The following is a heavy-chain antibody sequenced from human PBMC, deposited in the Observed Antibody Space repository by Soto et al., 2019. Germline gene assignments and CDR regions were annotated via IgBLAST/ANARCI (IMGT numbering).Heavy chain of an antibody. V-gene: IGHV1-2*02. CDR3: ARDLGGSRDS. D-gene: IGHD1-26*01. CDR1: GNTFIGYY. Sequence: QVQLVQSGAEVKKPGASVKVSCKASGNTFIGYYIHWVRQAPGQGLEWMGWINPNNDGTTYGEKFQGRVTMTRDTSTSTAYMELSRLRSDDTAVYYCARDLGGSRDSWGQGTLVTVSP. CDR2: INPNNDGT. J-gene: IGHJ4*02.